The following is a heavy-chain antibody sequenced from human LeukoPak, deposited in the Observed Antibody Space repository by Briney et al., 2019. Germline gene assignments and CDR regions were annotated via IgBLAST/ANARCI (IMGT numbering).Heavy chain of an antibody. D-gene: IGHD6-13*01. V-gene: IGHV6-1*01. CDR1: GDSVSSNIAA. Sequence: SQTLSLTCAISGDSVSSNIAAWNWIRQSPSRGLEWLGRTYYRSEWYNDYAVSVKSRITINPDTSKNQFSLQLNSVTPEDTAVYYCARSDQYSSSWYGNWFDPWGQGTLVTVSS. CDR2: TYYRSEWYN. CDR3: ARSDQYSSSWYGNWFDP. J-gene: IGHJ5*02.